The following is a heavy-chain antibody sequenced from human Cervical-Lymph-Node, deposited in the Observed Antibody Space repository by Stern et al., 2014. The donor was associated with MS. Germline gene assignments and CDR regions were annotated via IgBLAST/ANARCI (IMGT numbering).Heavy chain of an antibody. D-gene: IGHD1-26*01. J-gene: IGHJ4*02. V-gene: IGHV3-74*02. CDR2: INSDGSRT. CDR1: GFTFSNYW. Sequence: EVQLVESGGGFVQPGGSLRLSCAASGFTFSNYWMHWVRQAPGKGLVWVSHINSDGSRTSYADSVKGRFTISGDNAKNTLCLQMNSLRAEDTAVYYCARSWELAFDYWGQGTLVTVSS. CDR3: ARSWELAFDY.